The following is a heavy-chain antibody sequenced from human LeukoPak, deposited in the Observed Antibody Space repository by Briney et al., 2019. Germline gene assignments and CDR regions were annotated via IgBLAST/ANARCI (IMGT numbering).Heavy chain of an antibody. Sequence: GGSLRLSCAASGFTFSSYAMSWVRQAPGKGLEWVSGISSSGGSTDYADSVKGRFTISRDNSKNTPYLQMNSLRAEDTAVYYCAKDRNYGSISFGAGFDYWGQGTLVTVSP. D-gene: IGHD3-10*01. V-gene: IGHV3-23*01. CDR3: AKDRNYGSISFGAGFDY. CDR2: ISSSGGST. CDR1: GFTFSSYA. J-gene: IGHJ4*02.